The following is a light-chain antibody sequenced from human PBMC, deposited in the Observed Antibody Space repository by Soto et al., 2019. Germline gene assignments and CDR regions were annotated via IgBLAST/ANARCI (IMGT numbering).Light chain of an antibody. J-gene: IGKJ1*01. CDR2: KAS. Sequence: DIQTTQSPYTLSGCVGDRVTMTLRASQTISSWLAWYQQKPGKAPKLLIYKASTLKSGVPSRFSGSGSGTEFTLTISSLQPDDFATYYCQQYNSYWTFGQGTKVDIK. V-gene: IGKV1-5*03. CDR3: QQYNSYWT. CDR1: QTISSW.